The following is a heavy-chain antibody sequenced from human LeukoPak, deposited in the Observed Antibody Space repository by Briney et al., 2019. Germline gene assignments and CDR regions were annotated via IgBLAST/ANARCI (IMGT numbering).Heavy chain of an antibody. D-gene: IGHD3-3*01. J-gene: IGHJ4*02. Sequence: GGSPRLSCAASGFTFSTYSMTWVRQAPGKGLEWVSSIPGNGRYMYYADSVKGRFTISRDNARNSVFLQMSSLTAEDTAVYYCARGGAFGVDRNDYWGQGTLVTVSS. CDR2: IPGNGRYM. CDR3: ARGGAFGVDRNDY. V-gene: IGHV3-21*06. CDR1: GFTFSTYS.